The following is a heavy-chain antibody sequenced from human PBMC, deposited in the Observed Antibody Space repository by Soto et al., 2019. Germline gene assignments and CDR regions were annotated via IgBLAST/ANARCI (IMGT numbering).Heavy chain of an antibody. Sequence: QLQLQESGPGLVKPSETLSLTCTVSGGSISSSSYFWGWIRQPPGKGLEWIGSIYYSGSTYYNPSLKSRVTVPVDTSKTQFSLMLSSVTAADTAVYYCASHPSDFWFDPWGQGTLVTVSS. CDR2: IYYSGST. CDR3: ASHPSDFWFDP. V-gene: IGHV4-39*01. J-gene: IGHJ5*02. CDR1: GGSISSSSYF. D-gene: IGHD2-21*02.